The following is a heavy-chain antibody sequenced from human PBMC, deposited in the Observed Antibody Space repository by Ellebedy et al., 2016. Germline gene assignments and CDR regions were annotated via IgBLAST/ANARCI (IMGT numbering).Heavy chain of an antibody. Sequence: SETLSLXXTVSGGSFISDNWWHWVRQAPGKGLEWIGEIHHSGRTNYNPSLQSRVTISVDTSKNQFSLKLSSVTAADTAVYYCATTAPYYYYGMDVWGQGTTVTVSS. CDR1: GGSFISDNW. CDR3: ATTAPYYYYGMDV. J-gene: IGHJ6*02. CDR2: IHHSGRT. V-gene: IGHV4-4*02.